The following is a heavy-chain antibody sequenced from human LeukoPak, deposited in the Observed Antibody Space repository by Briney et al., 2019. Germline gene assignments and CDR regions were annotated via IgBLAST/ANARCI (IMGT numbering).Heavy chain of an antibody. D-gene: IGHD6-6*01. CDR3: ARHVIAARPFDY. J-gene: IGHJ4*02. CDR1: GGSISSSSYY. CDR2: IYYGGST. Sequence: SETLSLTCTVSGGSISSSSYYWGWIRQPPGKGLEWIGTIYYGGSTYYNPSLKSRVTISVDTSKNQFSLKLSSVTAADTALYYCARHVIAARPFDYWGQGTLVTVSS. V-gene: IGHV4-39*01.